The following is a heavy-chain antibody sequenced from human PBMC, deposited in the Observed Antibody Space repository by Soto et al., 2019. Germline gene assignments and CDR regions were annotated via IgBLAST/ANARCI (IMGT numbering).Heavy chain of an antibody. Sequence: EVQLVETGGGLIQPGGSLRLSCAASGFTVSSNYMSWVRQAPGKGLEWVSVIYRGGSTYYADSVKGRFTISRDNAKNTMYIKKNTLRAEDTAVYYCARDRAAMYYGDYYDSYGMDVWGQGTTVIVSS. D-gene: IGHD4-17*01. CDR1: GFTVSSNY. CDR3: ARDRAAMYYGDYYDSYGMDV. V-gene: IGHV3-53*02. CDR2: IYRGGST. J-gene: IGHJ6*02.